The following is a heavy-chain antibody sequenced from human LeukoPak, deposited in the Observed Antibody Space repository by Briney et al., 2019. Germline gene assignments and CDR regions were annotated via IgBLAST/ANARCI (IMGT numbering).Heavy chain of an antibody. J-gene: IGHJ4*02. CDR3: ARLASGSYGPLTPFDY. V-gene: IGHV4-59*08. Sequence: PSETLSLTCPVSGGSISSYYWSWLRQPPGKGLEWGGDIYYSGSTNYNPSLKSRVTISVDTSKNQFSLRLSSVTAADTAVYYSARLASGSYGPLTPFDYWGQGTLVTVSS. D-gene: IGHD1-26*01. CDR1: GGSISSYY. CDR2: IYYSGST.